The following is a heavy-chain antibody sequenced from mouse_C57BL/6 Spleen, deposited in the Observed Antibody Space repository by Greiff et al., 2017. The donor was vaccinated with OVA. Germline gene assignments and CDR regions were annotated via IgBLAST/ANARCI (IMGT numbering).Heavy chain of an antibody. CDR3: TRGGNLTFDY. CDR1: GFNIKDDY. V-gene: IGHV14-4*01. D-gene: IGHD1-1*02. CDR2: IDPENGDT. Sequence: EVQLVESGAELVRPGASVKLSCTASGFNIKDDYMHWVKQRPEQGLEWIGWIDPENGDTEYASKFQGKATITADTSSNTAYLQLSSLTSEDTAVYYCTRGGNLTFDYWGQGTTLTVSS. J-gene: IGHJ2*01.